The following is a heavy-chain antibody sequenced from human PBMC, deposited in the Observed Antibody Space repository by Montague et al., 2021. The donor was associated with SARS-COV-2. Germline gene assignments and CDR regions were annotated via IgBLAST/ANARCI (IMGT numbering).Heavy chain of an antibody. V-gene: IGHV1-69*13. D-gene: IGHD6-13*01. CDR2: IIPIFGTA. CDR1: GGPFSSYA. J-gene: IGHJ6*03. CDR3: ARGGWQLATNYYYYYMDV. Sequence: SAKVSCKASGGPFSSYAISLLRQAPAQGLEWMGGIIPIFGTANYSQKFQGRVTITADESTSTAYMELSSLRSEDTAVYYCARGGWQLATNYYYYYMDVWGKGTTVTVSS.